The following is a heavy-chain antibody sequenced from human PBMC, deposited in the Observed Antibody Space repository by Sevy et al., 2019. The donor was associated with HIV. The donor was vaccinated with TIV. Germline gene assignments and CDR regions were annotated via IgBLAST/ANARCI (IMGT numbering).Heavy chain of an antibody. CDR3: VRDDRDGYFEH. J-gene: IGHJ4*02. CDR1: GYTFTGYY. V-gene: IGHV1-2*02. CDR2: MKPDSGDP. Sequence: ASVKVSCKASGYTFTGYYMHWMRQAPGQGLEWMGWMKPDSGDPTYAPKFQGRVTLTRHTSINTAYMDLRRLKSDDTAAYYCVRDDRDGYFEHWGQGTLVTVS.